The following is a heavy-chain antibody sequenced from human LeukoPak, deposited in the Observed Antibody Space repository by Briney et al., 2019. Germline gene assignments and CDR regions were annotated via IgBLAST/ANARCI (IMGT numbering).Heavy chain of an antibody. D-gene: IGHD3-16*01. CDR3: AGGGIRTTNDAFDI. Sequence: GGSLRLSCAASGFTFSDYYMTWIRQTPGKGLEWISFISGSGSTILYADSVKGRFTISRDNAKNSLYLDMNSLRAEDTAVYYCAGGGIRTTNDAFDIWGQGTMVTVSS. V-gene: IGHV3-11*01. J-gene: IGHJ3*02. CDR2: ISGSGSTI. CDR1: GFTFSDYY.